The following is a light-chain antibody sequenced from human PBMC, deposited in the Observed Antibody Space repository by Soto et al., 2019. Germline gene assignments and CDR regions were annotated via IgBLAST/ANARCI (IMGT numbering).Light chain of an antibody. CDR2: KAS. V-gene: IGKV1-5*03. J-gene: IGKJ1*01. Sequence: DIQMTQSPSTLSASVGDRVTITCRASQSISSWLAWYQQKPGKAPKVLIYKASNLESGVPSRFSSSGSGTEFTLTISSLQPDDFATYYCQQYENYPWTFGQGTK. CDR1: QSISSW. CDR3: QQYENYPWT.